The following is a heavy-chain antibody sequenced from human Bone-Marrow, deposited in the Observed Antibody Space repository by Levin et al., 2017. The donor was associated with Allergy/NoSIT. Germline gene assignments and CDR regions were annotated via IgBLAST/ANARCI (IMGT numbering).Heavy chain of an antibody. CDR1: GFTLNNYA. J-gene: IGHJ2*01. CDR3: TKYATVAVRFFDL. Sequence: GGSLRLSCAASGFTLNNYAMAWVRQPPGKGPAWVSVIGGDGSDIEHADSVKGRFAISRDTSTNTLYLQMNSLRAEDTAVYYCTKYATVAVRFFDLWGRGTLVTVSS. V-gene: IGHV3-23*01. CDR2: IGGDGSDI. D-gene: IGHD1-1*01.